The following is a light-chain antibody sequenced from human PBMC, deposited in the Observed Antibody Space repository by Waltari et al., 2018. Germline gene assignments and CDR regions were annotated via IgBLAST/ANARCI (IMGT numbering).Light chain of an antibody. V-gene: IGKV3-20*01. Sequence: ELVLTQSPGTLSLSLGERAPLSCRASQSVSRALTWYQQKPGQAPRLLIYGASTRATGIPDRFSGSGSGTDFSLTISRLEPDDFAVYYCQHYLRLPVTFGQGTTVEI. J-gene: IGKJ1*01. CDR1: QSVSRA. CDR2: GAS. CDR3: QHYLRLPVT.